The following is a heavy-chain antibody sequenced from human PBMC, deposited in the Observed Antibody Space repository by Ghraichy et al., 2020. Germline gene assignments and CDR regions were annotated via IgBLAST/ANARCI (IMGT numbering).Heavy chain of an antibody. Sequence: GSLRLSCAASGFTFSSYWMSWVRQAPGKGLEWVANIKQDGSEKYYVDSVKGRFTISRDNAKNSLYLQMNSLRAEDTAVYYCARDSDYAYYYYYGMDVWGQGTTVTVSS. CDR2: IKQDGSEK. D-gene: IGHD4-17*01. CDR1: GFTFSSYW. J-gene: IGHJ6*02. CDR3: ARDSDYAYYYYYGMDV. V-gene: IGHV3-7*01.